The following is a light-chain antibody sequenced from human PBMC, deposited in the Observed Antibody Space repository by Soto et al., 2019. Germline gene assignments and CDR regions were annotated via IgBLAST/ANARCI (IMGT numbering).Light chain of an antibody. V-gene: IGKV3-15*01. J-gene: IGKJ1*01. Sequence: EIVMTQSPATLSVSPGERATLSCRASQSVSSNLAWYQQKPGQAPRLLIYGASTRATGIPARFSGSGSGTEFTLTISSLQSEDFAGFSCQQYNNWPRTFGQGTKV. CDR1: QSVSSN. CDR3: QQYNNWPRT. CDR2: GAS.